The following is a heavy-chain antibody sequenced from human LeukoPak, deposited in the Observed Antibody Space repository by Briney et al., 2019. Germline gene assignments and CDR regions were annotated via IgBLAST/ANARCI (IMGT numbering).Heavy chain of an antibody. Sequence: ASVNVSFKASGYTFIGYSINWLRQAPGQGLEWMGWINTNTRNPTYAQDFTGRFVFSLDTSVSTAYLQINSLEAEDTAVYYCARDASTINFDHWGQGTLVTVSS. CDR2: INTNTRNP. D-gene: IGHD5/OR15-5a*01. V-gene: IGHV7-4-1*02. CDR1: GYTFIGYS. CDR3: ARDASTINFDH. J-gene: IGHJ4*02.